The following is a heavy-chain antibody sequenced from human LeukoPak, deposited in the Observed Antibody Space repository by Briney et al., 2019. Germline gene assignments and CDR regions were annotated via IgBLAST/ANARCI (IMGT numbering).Heavy chain of an antibody. D-gene: IGHD6-13*01. Sequence: TSVKVSCKASGFTFTSSAMQWVRQARGQRLEWIGWIVVGSGNTNYAQKLQERVTITRDMSTSTAYMELSSLRSEDTAVYYCAVSGIAAAGKGEVGFDYWGQGTLVTVSS. CDR3: AVSGIAAAGKGEVGFDY. V-gene: IGHV1-58*02. CDR2: IVVGSGNT. CDR1: GFTFTSSA. J-gene: IGHJ4*02.